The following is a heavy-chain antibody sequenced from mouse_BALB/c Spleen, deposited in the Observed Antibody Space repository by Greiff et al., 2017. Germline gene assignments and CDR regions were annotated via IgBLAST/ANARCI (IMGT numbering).Heavy chain of an antibody. CDR1: GFSLTSYD. J-gene: IGHJ4*01. CDR3: VRCRYYDLHYAMDY. Sequence: QVQLQQSGPGLVAPSQSLSITCTVSGFSLTSYDISWIRQPPGKGLEWLGVIWTGGGTNYNSAFMSRLSISKDNSKSQVFLKMNSLQTDDTAIYYCVRCRYYDLHYAMDYWGQGTSVTVSS. V-gene: IGHV2-9-2*01. CDR2: IWTGGGT. D-gene: IGHD2-4*01.